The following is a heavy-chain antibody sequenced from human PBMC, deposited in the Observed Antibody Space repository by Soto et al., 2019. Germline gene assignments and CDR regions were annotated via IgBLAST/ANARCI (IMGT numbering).Heavy chain of an antibody. J-gene: IGHJ6*02. CDR3: ARAYYDSSGYYYRGDYYYGMDV. D-gene: IGHD3-22*01. Sequence: SVKVSCKASGGTFSSYAISWVRQAPGQGLEWMGGIIPIFGTANYAQKFQGRVTITADESTSTAYMELSSLRSEDTAVYYCARAYYDSSGYYYRGDYYYGMDVWGQGTTVTVS. V-gene: IGHV1-69*13. CDR2: IIPIFGTA. CDR1: GGTFSSYA.